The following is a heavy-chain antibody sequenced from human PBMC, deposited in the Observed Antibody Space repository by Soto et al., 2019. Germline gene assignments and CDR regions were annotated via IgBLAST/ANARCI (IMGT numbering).Heavy chain of an antibody. J-gene: IGHJ4*02. CDR1: GFSVSSAW. Sequence: GGSLRLSCAASGFSVSSAWINWVRQAPGKGLEWVGLIKSASNGGTADYAAPVKGRFTISRDDSKNVLYLEMNSLKTEDTAVYFCAKNNGWYDWGLNYWGQGTLVTVSS. V-gene: IGHV3-15*07. D-gene: IGHD6-19*01. CDR2: IKSASNGGTA. CDR3: AKNNGWYDWGLNY.